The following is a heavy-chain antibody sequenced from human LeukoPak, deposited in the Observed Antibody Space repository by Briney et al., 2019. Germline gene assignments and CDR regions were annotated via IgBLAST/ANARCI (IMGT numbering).Heavy chain of an antibody. CDR2: IYNGGNT. V-gene: IGHV3-53*01. J-gene: IGHJ4*02. CDR3: ARGSKSGSSGWYIDY. Sequence: GGSLRLSCAASGFNVSSNYMSWVRQAPGKGLEWVSVIYNGGNTYYADSVKGRFTISRDNSKNTLYLQMNSLRADDTAAYYCARGSKSGSSGWYIDYWGQGTQVTVSS. CDR1: GFNVSSNY. D-gene: IGHD6-19*01.